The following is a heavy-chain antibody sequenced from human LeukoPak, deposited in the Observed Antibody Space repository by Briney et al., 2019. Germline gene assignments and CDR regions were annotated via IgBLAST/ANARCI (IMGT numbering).Heavy chain of an antibody. J-gene: IGHJ3*02. CDR1: GFTFSVYD. V-gene: IGHV3-13*01. CDR3: ARAGHYYDSSGYPGDAFDI. D-gene: IGHD3-22*01. CDR2: IGTAGDT. Sequence: LPGGSLRLSCAASGFTFSVYDMHWVRQATGKGLEGVSAIGTAGDTYYPGSVKGRFTISRQNSKNSLYIQMNSLRAGDTAVYYCARAGHYYDSSGYPGDAFDIWGQGTMVTVSS.